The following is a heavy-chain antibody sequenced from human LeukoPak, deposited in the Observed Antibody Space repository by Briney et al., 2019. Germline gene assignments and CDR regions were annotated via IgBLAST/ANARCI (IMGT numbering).Heavy chain of an antibody. J-gene: IGHJ5*02. V-gene: IGHV4-34*01. CDR2: INHSGST. D-gene: IGHD5-18*01. Sequence: SETLSLTCAVYGGSFSGYYWSWIRQPPGKGLEWIGEINHSGSTNYNPSLKSRVTISVDTSKNQFSLKLSSVTAADTAVYYCARGERGDTRVDPWGQGTLVTVSS. CDR3: ARGERGDTRVDP. CDR1: GGSFSGYY.